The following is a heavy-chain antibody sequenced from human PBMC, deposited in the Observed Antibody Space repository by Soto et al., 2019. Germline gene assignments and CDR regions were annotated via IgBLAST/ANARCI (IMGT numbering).Heavy chain of an antibody. J-gene: IGHJ4*02. V-gene: IGHV3-23*01. Sequence: GSLRLSCAASGFTFRNYAVTWVRQAPGKGLEWVSTISGSGGSTYYADSVKGRFTISRDNSKNTLYLQMNSLRAEDTAVYYCAKDQGSSWYEIDYWGQGTLVTVSS. CDR3: AKDQGSSWYEIDY. D-gene: IGHD6-13*01. CDR2: ISGSGGST. CDR1: GFTFRNYA.